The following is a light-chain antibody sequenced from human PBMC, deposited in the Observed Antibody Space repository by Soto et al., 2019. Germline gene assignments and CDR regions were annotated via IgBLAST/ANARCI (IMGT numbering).Light chain of an antibody. Sequence: EIVLTQSPATLSLSPGERATLPCRASQSVSTSLAWYQQRPGQAPRLLIYDVSNRAAGVPARFSGSGSGTDLTLTISNLEPEDFAIYYCQERSNWPRLTFGGGTTVEIK. J-gene: IGKJ4*01. CDR2: DVS. V-gene: IGKV3-11*01. CDR3: QERSNWPRLT. CDR1: QSVSTS.